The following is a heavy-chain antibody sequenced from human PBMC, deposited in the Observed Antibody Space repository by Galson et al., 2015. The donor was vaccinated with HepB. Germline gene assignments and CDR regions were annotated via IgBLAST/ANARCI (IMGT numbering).Heavy chain of an antibody. V-gene: IGHV1-2*02. D-gene: IGHD3-3*01. CDR3: ARGVVLRFLEWYETVLNWFDP. Sequence: SVKVSCKASGYTFTGYYMHWVRQAPGQGLEWMGWINPNSGGTNYAQKFQGRVTMTRDTSIITVYMELSRLRSDDTAVYYCARGVVLRFLEWYETVLNWFDPWGQGTLVTVSS. CDR1: GYTFTGYY. CDR2: INPNSGGT. J-gene: IGHJ5*02.